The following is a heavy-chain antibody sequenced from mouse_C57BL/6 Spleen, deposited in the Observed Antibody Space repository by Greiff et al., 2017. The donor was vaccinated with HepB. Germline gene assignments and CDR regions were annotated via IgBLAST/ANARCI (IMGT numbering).Heavy chain of an antibody. V-gene: IGHV1-81*01. CDR2: IYPRSGNT. CDR3: ARLEDCYYSYAMDY. J-gene: IGHJ4*01. CDR1: GYTFTSYG. Sequence: VQLQQSGAELARPGASVKLSCKASGYTFTSYGISWVKQRTGQGLEWIGEIYPRSGNTYYNEKFKGKATLTADKSSSTAYMELRSLTSEDSAVYFCARLEDCYYSYAMDYWGQGTSVTVSS. D-gene: IGHD2-3*01.